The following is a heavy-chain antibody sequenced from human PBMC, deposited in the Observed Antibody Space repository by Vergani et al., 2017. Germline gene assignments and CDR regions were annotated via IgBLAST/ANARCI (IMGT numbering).Heavy chain of an antibody. CDR2: IIPIFGTA. J-gene: IGHJ2*01. D-gene: IGHD4-17*01. CDR1: GGTFSSYA. CDR3: ARDRATVTTIWYVDL. V-gene: IGHV1-69*12. Sequence: QVQLVQSGAEVKKPGSSVKVSCKASGGTFSSYAISGVRQAPGQGLEWMGVIIPIFGTANYAQKFQGRVTITADESTSTAYMELSSLRAEETAVYYCARDRATVTTIWYVDLWGRGTLVTVSS.